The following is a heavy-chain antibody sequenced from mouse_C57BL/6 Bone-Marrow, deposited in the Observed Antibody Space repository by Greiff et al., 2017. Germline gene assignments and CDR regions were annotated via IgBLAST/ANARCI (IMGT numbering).Heavy chain of an antibody. J-gene: IGHJ3*01. CDR3: ARGIYPGFAY. Sequence: EVQLQQSGPELVKPGASVKISCKASGYTFTDYYMNWVKQSHGKSLEWIGDINPNNGGTSYNQKFKGKATLTVAKSSSTAYMELRSLTSEDSAVYYCARGIYPGFAYWGQGTLVTVSA. CDR1: GYTFTDYY. CDR2: INPNNGGT. D-gene: IGHD2-1*01. V-gene: IGHV1-26*01.